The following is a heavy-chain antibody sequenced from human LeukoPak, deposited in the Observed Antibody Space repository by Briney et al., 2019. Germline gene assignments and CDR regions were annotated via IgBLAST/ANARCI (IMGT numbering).Heavy chain of an antibody. D-gene: IGHD5-18*01. Sequence: GESLKISCKGSGYSFTNYWIGWVRRMPGKGLEWMGIIYPGDSDTRYSPSFQGQVTISADKSISTAYLQWSSLKASDTAMYYCARSGGRSYGSYYFDYWGLGTLVTVS. V-gene: IGHV5-51*01. J-gene: IGHJ4*02. CDR2: IYPGDSDT. CDR1: GYSFTNYW. CDR3: ARSGGRSYGSYYFDY.